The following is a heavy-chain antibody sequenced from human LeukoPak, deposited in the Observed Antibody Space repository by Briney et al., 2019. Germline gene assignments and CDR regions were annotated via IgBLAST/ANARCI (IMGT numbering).Heavy chain of an antibody. V-gene: IGHV3-7*04. J-gene: IGHJ4*02. Sequence: GSLRLSCAASGFTFTTYWMAWVRQAPGKGLEWVANIKQDGSEKYYVDSVKGRFTISRDNAENSLYLQMNSLRAKDTAVYYCARDSDGVLDYWGQGTLVTVSS. CDR3: ARDSDGVLDY. D-gene: IGHD3-10*01. CDR1: GFTFTTYW. CDR2: IKQDGSEK.